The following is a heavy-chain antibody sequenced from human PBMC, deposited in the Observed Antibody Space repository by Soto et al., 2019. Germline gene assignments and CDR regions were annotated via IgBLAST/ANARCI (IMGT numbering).Heavy chain of an antibody. CDR1: GFTFSSYG. CDR3: AKDDYGNYYYYGMDV. J-gene: IGHJ6*02. CDR2: ISYDGSNK. Sequence: GGSLRLSCAASGFTFSSYGVHWVRQAPGKGLEWVAVISYDGSNKYYADSVKGRFTISRDNSKNTLYLQMNSLRAEDTAVYYCAKDDYGNYYYYGMDVWGQGTTVTVSS. V-gene: IGHV3-30*18. D-gene: IGHD4-17*01.